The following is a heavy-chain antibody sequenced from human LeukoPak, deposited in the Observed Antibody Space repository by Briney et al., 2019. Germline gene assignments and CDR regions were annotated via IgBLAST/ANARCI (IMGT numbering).Heavy chain of an antibody. CDR2: VNGPGDWT. D-gene: IGHD6-25*01. Sequence: PGGSLRLSCAASGFTFSSHWMHWVRQAPGEGLVWVSRVNGPGDWTHYADSVRGRFIIPRDNAVNTISLQMNNLRAEDTAVYFCAREVFEGQRQSDAFDVWGQGTMVTVSS. V-gene: IGHV3-74*01. J-gene: IGHJ3*01. CDR3: AREVFEGQRQSDAFDV. CDR1: GFTFSSHW.